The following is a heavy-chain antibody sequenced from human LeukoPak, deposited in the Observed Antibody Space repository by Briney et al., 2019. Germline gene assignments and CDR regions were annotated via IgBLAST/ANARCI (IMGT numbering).Heavy chain of an antibody. CDR3: ACGRTGYYDSTGYDGY. Sequence: KPSETLSLTCAVYGGSFSGYYWSWIRQPPGKGLEWIGEINHSGSTNYNPSLKSRVTISVDTSKNQFSLKLSSVTAADTAVYYCACGRTGYYDSTGYDGYWGRGTLVTVSS. CDR1: GGSFSGYY. CDR2: INHSGST. J-gene: IGHJ4*02. V-gene: IGHV4-34*01. D-gene: IGHD3-22*01.